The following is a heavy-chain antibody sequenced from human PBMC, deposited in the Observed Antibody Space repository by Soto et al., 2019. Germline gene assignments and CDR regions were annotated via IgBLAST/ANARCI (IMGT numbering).Heavy chain of an antibody. V-gene: IGHV1-24*01. Sequence: ASVKVSCKVSGYTLTELSMHWVRQAPGKGLEWMGGFDPEDGETIYAQKYQGRVTMTEDTSTDTAYMELSSLRSEDTAVYYCAWGVILTGRPIANYYYGMDVWGQGTTVTVSS. J-gene: IGHJ6*02. CDR3: AWGVILTGRPIANYYYGMDV. D-gene: IGHD3-9*01. CDR1: GYTLTELS. CDR2: FDPEDGET.